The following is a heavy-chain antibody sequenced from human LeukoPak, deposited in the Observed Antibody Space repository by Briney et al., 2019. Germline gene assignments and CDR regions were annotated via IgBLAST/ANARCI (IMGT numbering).Heavy chain of an antibody. CDR3: ARYDSSGYPPRYYFDY. CDR1: GYTFTSYY. D-gene: IGHD3-22*01. CDR2: INPSGGST. J-gene: IGHJ4*02. Sequence: GASVKVSCKASGYTFTSYYMHWVRQAPGQGLEWMGIINPSGGSTSYAQKFQGRVTMTRDMSMSTVYMELSSLRSEDTAVYYCARYDSSGYPPRYYFDYWGQGTLVTVSS. V-gene: IGHV1-46*01.